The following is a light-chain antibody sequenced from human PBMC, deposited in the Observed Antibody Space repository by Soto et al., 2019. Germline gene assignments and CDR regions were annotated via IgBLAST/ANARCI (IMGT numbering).Light chain of an antibody. J-gene: IGKJ2*01. CDR1: QRVSSNY. CDR2: RAS. V-gene: IGKV3-20*01. Sequence: EIVLTQSPGTLSLSPGERATLSCRASQRVSSNYLAWYQQKPGQAPRLLIYRASSRATGIPDRFSGSWSGTDFTLTISRLEPEDFAVYYCQQYGSSYTFGQGTKLEIK. CDR3: QQYGSSYT.